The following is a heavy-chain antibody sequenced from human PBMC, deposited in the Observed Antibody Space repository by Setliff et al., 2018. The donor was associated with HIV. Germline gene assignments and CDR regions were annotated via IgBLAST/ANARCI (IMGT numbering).Heavy chain of an antibody. D-gene: IGHD1-26*01. CDR3: TRRRRAPGTEDSEAY. CDR2: IYPGDYVT. Sequence: PGESLKISCKASGYTFTNYWIGWVRQMPGKGLEWIGVIYPGDYVTRYGPSFQGQVSISADVSITTAYLQWSSLKASDTAIYYCTRRRRAPGTEDSEAYWGQGTLVTVSS. V-gene: IGHV5-51*01. J-gene: IGHJ4*02. CDR1: GYTFTNYW.